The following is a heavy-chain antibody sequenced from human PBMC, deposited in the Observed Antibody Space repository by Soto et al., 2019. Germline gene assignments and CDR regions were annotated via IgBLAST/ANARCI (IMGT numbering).Heavy chain of an antibody. V-gene: IGHV3-30*18. D-gene: IGHD6-13*01. Sequence: PGGSLRLSCTASGFTFSNYGMHWVRQAPGKGPEWVAVISYDGNEYYYGDSVKGRFTVSRDNSKNTLFLQMNSLRAEDTAVYYCAKRDWSSWLPFDYWGQGTLVTVSS. CDR1: GFTFSNYG. CDR2: ISYDGNEY. J-gene: IGHJ4*02. CDR3: AKRDWSSWLPFDY.